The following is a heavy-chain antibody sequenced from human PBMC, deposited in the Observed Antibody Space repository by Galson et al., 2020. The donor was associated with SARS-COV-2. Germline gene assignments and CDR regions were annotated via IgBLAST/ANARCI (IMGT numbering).Heavy chain of an antibody. V-gene: IGHV3-33*01. CDR1: GFTFSRYG. D-gene: IGHD3-16*01. CDR2: IWYDGSNK. J-gene: IGHJ4*02. Sequence: GGSLRLSCAASGFTFSRYGMHWVRQAPGKGLEWVAVIWYDGSNKYYADSVKGRFTISRDNSKNTLYLQMNSLRAEDTAVYYCARDLGRGTYDYWGQGTLVTVSS. CDR3: ARDLGRGTYDY.